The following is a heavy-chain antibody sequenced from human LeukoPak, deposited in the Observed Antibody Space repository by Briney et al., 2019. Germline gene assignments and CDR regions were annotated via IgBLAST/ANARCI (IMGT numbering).Heavy chain of an antibody. CDR2: ISYDGSNK. V-gene: IGHV3-30-3*01. CDR1: GFTFSSYA. J-gene: IGHJ4*02. CDR3: AKDGRYSYGKGGDY. D-gene: IGHD5-18*01. Sequence: PGRSLRLSCAASGFTFSSYAMHWVRQAPGKGLEWVAVISYDGSNKYYADSVKGRFTISRDNSKNTLYLQMNSLRAEDTAVYYCAKDGRYSYGKGGDYWGQGTLVTVSS.